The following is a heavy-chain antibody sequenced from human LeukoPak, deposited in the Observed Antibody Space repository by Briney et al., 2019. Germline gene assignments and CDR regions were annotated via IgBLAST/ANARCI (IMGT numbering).Heavy chain of an antibody. CDR2: ISSSSSYI. Sequence: GGSLRLSCAASGFTFSSYSMNWVRQAPGEGLEWVSSISSSSSYIYYADSVKGRFTISRDNAKNSLYLQMNSLRAEDTAVYYCAREGGYSSSFDYWGQGTLVTVSS. D-gene: IGHD6-6*01. CDR3: AREGGYSSSFDY. J-gene: IGHJ4*02. CDR1: GFTFSSYS. V-gene: IGHV3-21*01.